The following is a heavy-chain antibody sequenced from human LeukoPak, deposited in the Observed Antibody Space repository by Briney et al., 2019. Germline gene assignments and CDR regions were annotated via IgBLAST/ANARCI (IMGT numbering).Heavy chain of an antibody. CDR3: ARSGSYIAMYYYYAMDV. CDR1: GYSISSGYY. D-gene: IGHD3-10*01. J-gene: IGHJ6*02. Sequence: PSETLSLTCTVSGYSISSGYYWGWIRQPPGKGLEWIGSIYHSGSTYYNPSLKSRVTISVDTSKNQFSLNLSSVTAADTAVYYCARSGSYIAMYYYYAMDVWGQGTTVTVSS. CDR2: IYHSGST. V-gene: IGHV4-38-2*02.